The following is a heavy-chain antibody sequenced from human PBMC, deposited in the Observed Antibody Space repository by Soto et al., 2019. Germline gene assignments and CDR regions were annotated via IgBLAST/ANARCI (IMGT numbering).Heavy chain of an antibody. D-gene: IGHD2-2*01. J-gene: IGHJ4*02. CDR1: GGSISSSSYY. CDR2: IYYSGST. V-gene: IGHV4-39*01. CDR3: ARRNCSSTSCYFDY. Sequence: SETLSLTCTVSGGSISSSSYYWGWIRQPPGKGLEWIGSIYYSGSTYYNPSLKSRVTISVDTSKNQFSLKLSSVTAADTAVYYCARRNCSSTSCYFDYWGQGTLVTVSS.